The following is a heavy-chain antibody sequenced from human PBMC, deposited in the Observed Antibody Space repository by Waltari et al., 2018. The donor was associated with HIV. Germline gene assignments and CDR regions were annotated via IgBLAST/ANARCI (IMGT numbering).Heavy chain of an antibody. J-gene: IGHJ6*02. V-gene: IGHV3-74*01. D-gene: IGHD6-13*01. CDR2: INSDGSST. Sequence: EVQLVESGGGFVQPGGSLSLSWAASGVTFSSYWMHWVRQAPGKGLVWVSRINSDGSSTSYADSVKGRFTISRDNAKNTLYLQMNSLRAEDTAVYYCASGYSSSWRSDYYYYGMDVWGQGTTVTVSS. CDR1: GVTFSSYW. CDR3: ASGYSSSWRSDYYYYGMDV.